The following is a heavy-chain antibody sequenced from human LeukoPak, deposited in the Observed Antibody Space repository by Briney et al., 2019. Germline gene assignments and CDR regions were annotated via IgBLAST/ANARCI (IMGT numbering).Heavy chain of an antibody. CDR2: IKQDGSEK. CDR1: GFTFSYYW. V-gene: IGHV3-7*03. D-gene: IGHD3-16*01. CDR3: ARSVGSYGYYDHYGMDV. Sequence: HAGGSLRLSCAASGFTFSYYWMTWVRQAPGKGLEWVANIKQDGSEKYYVDSVKGRFTMSRDNAKNSLYLQMNILRDEDTAVYYCARSVGSYGYYDHYGMDVWGQGTTVTVSS. J-gene: IGHJ6*02.